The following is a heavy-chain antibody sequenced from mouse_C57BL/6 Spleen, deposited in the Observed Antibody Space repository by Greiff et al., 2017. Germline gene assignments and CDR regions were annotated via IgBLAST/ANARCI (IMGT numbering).Heavy chain of an antibody. V-gene: IGHV14-3*01. CDR2: IDPANGNT. CDR3: AAPRTGDYYAMDY. D-gene: IGHD2-10*02. J-gene: IGHJ4*01. CDR1: GFNIKNTY. Sequence: SVAELVRPGASVKLSCTASGFNIKNTYMHWVKQRPEQGLEWIGRIDPANGNTKYAPKFQGKATITADTSSNTAYLQLSSLTSEDTAIYYCAAPRTGDYYAMDYWGQGTSVTVSS.